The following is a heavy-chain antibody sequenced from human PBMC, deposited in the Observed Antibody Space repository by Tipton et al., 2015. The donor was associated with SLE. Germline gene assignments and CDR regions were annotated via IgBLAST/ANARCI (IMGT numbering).Heavy chain of an antibody. V-gene: IGHV4-39*07. CDR3: ARYPESNYHWFGP. CDR1: GGSFSSSSYY. Sequence: TLSLTCAVYGGSFSSSSYYWGWIRQPPGKGLEWIGSIYHSGTAYYNPSLKSRVTISVDTSKNQISLKLSSVTAADTAVYYCARYPESNYHWFGPWGQGALVTVSS. D-gene: IGHD4-11*01. J-gene: IGHJ5*02. CDR2: IYHSGTA.